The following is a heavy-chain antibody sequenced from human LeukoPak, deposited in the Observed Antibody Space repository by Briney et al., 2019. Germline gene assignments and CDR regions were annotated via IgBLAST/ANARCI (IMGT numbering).Heavy chain of an antibody. CDR1: GFTFSSYA. V-gene: IGHV3-23*01. CDR3: AKGSGYYDSSGYFNWFDP. Sequence: GGSLRLSCAASGFTFSSYAMSWVRQAPGKGLEWVSAISGSGGSTYYADSVKGRFTISRDNSKNTLYLQMNSLRAEDTAVYYCAKGSGYYDSSGYFNWFDPWGQGTLVTVSS. J-gene: IGHJ5*02. CDR2: ISGSGGST. D-gene: IGHD3-22*01.